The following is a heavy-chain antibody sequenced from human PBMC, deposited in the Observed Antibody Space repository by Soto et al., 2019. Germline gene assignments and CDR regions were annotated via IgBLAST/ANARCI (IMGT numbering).Heavy chain of an antibody. D-gene: IGHD1-26*01. Sequence: EVQLVESGGGLAQPGGSLRLSCAGSGFIFGNFWMTWVRQAPGKGLEWVANIKQDGSEKYYVDSVKGRFTISRDNVKNSLYLQMNSLRSEDTAVYYCARGTGGATSSGKDQFDYWGQGTLGPVSS. CDR1: GFIFGNFW. CDR3: ARGTGGATSSGKDQFDY. CDR2: IKQDGSEK. V-gene: IGHV3-7*01. J-gene: IGHJ4*02.